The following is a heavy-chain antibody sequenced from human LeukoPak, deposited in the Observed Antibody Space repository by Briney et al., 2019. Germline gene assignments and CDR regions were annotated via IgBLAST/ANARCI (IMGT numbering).Heavy chain of an antibody. CDR1: GYTFPSNG. V-gene: IGHV1-18*01. Sequence: GASVKVSCKASGYTFPSNGISWVRQAPGQGLEWMGWINAYNGNTNYAQKLQGRVTMTTDTSTSTAYMELRSLRSDDTAVYYCARLYCSSATCHLLFDYWGQGTLVTVSS. CDR3: ARLYCSSATCHLLFDY. D-gene: IGHD2-2*01. CDR2: INAYNGNT. J-gene: IGHJ4*02.